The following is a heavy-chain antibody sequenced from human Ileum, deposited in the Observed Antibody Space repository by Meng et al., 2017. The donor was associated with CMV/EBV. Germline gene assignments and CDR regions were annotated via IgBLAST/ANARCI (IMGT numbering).Heavy chain of an antibody. Sequence: VSGGSIITAGYYWSGIRQTPGDGLQWIGHIFYSGSSYYNPSLQSRVSISVDTSKNEFSLKLSSVTAADTAIYYCARARRIRGIFFDVWGRGTLVTVSS. CDR1: GGSIITAGYY. V-gene: IGHV4-30-4*01. D-gene: IGHD3-10*01. CDR3: ARARRIRGIFFDV. CDR2: IFYSGSS. J-gene: IGHJ4*01.